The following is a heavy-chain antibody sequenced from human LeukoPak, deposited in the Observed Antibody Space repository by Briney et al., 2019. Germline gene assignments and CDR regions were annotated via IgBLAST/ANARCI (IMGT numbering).Heavy chain of an antibody. D-gene: IGHD2-2*01. CDR2: ISSSSSYI. CDR3: ARDLGSVVPLYYFAY. Sequence: PGGSLRLSCAASGFTFSSYSMNWVRQAPGKGLEWVSSISSSSSYIYYADSVKGRFTISRDNAKNSLYLQMNSLSAEDTAVYYCARDLGSVVPLYYFAYWGQGTLVTVSS. J-gene: IGHJ4*02. V-gene: IGHV3-21*01. CDR1: GFTFSSYS.